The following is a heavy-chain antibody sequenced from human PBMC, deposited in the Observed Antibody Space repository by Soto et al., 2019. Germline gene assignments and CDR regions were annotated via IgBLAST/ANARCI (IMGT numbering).Heavy chain of an antibody. CDR2: INAGNGNT. CDR1: GYTFTSYA. CDR3: ARGSGLTYFDY. V-gene: IGHV1-3*01. J-gene: IGHJ4*02. Sequence: QVQLVQSGAEVKKPGASVKVSCKASGYTFTSYAMHWVRQAPGQRLEWMGWINAGNGNTKYSQKFQGRVTITRDTSASTVYMELSSLRSEDTAVYYCARGSGLTYFDYWGQGTLVTVSS. D-gene: IGHD3-10*01.